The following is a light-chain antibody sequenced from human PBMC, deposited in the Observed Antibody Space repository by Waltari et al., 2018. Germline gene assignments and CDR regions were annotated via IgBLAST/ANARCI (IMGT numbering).Light chain of an antibody. V-gene: IGLV1-40*01. CDR2: GNT. J-gene: IGLJ3*02. CDR3: QSYDSSLGAWV. Sequence: QSVLTQPPSVSGAPGQRFTMSCPRGSSHLGTYYDFPRYRLLPGAAPKLVMYGNTNRPSGVPDRFSGSKSGTSASLAIAGLQAEDEADYFCQSYDSSLGAWVFGGGTKVTVL. CDR1: SSHLGTYYD.